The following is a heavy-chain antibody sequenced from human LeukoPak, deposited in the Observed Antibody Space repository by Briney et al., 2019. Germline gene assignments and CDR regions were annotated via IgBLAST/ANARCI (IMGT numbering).Heavy chain of an antibody. J-gene: IGHJ4*02. CDR2: ISASGGST. CDR3: AKDLSGEAGFDY. V-gene: IGHV3-23*01. Sequence: GGSLRLSCAASGFTFDNYAMSWVRQAPGKGLEWVSSISASGGSTYYADSVKGRFTISRDNSNKILYLQMNSLRAEDTAVYYCAKDLSGEAGFDYWGQGTLVTVSS. CDR1: GFTFDNYA. D-gene: IGHD3-16*01.